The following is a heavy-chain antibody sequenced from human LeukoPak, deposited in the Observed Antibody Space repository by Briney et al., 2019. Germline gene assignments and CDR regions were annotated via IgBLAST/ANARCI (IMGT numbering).Heavy chain of an antibody. V-gene: IGHV3-74*01. CDR1: GFTFSSYW. D-gene: IGHD2-2*01. CDR3: ARGPLSGCSSTSCSLYYYYMDV. CDR2: INSDGSST. Sequence: GRSLRLSCAASGFTFSSYWMHSVRPAPGKGLVWVSRINSDGSSTSHADSVKDRFTISRDNVKKTLYLQMNSLRVEDTAVYDCARGPLSGCSSTSCSLYYYYMDVWGKGTTVTVSS. J-gene: IGHJ6*03.